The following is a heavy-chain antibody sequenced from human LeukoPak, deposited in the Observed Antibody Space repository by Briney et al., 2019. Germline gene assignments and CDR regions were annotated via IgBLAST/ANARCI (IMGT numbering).Heavy chain of an antibody. CDR1: GFRFSSYW. Sequence: GGSLRLSCVTSGFRFSSYWMTWVRQAPGKGLEWVANTKLDGSEKYYGDAVKGRFTISRDNAKKALYLEMSRLGAEDTAVYYCARVNREDYLKDYHYDLWGQGTLVTVTS. D-gene: IGHD4/OR15-4a*01. CDR3: ARVNREDYLKDYHYDL. CDR2: TKLDGSEK. V-gene: IGHV3-7*01. J-gene: IGHJ4*02.